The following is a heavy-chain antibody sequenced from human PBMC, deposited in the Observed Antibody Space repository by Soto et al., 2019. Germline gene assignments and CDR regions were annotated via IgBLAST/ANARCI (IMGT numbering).Heavy chain of an antibody. J-gene: IGHJ4*02. CDR1: GGTFSSYA. Sequence: GASVKVSCKASGGTFSSYAISWVRQAPGQGLEWMGGIIPIFGTANYAQKFQGRVTITADESTSTAYMELSSLRSEDTAVYYCARDPLYGDYVGYWGQGTLVTV. CDR3: ARDPLYGDYVGY. D-gene: IGHD4-17*01. V-gene: IGHV1-69*13. CDR2: IIPIFGTA.